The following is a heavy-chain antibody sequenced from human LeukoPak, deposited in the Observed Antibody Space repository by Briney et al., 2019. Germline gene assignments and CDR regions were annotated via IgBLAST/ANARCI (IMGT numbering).Heavy chain of an antibody. CDR2: IYYSGST. Sequence: SETLSLTCTVSGGSISSSSYYWGWIRQPPGKGLEWIGSIYYSGSTYYNPSLKSRVTISVDTSKNQFSLKLSSVTAEDTAVYYCARDSVAGSPHFGYWGQGTLVTVSS. CDR1: GGSISSSSYY. J-gene: IGHJ4*02. V-gene: IGHV4-39*07. D-gene: IGHD6-19*01. CDR3: ARDSVAGSPHFGY.